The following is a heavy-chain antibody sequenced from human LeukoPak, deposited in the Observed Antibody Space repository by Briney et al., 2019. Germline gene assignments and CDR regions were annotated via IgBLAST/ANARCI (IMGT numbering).Heavy chain of an antibody. V-gene: IGHV3-23*01. CDR3: AKSAAYGDYGPVDY. D-gene: IGHD4-17*01. CDR2: ISGSGGST. Sequence: TGGSLRLSCAASGFTFDDYGMSWVRQAPGKGLEWVSAISGSGGSTYYADSVKGRFTISRDNSKNTLYLQMNSLRAEDTAVYYCAKSAAYGDYGPVDYWGQGTLVTVSS. J-gene: IGHJ4*02. CDR1: GFTFDDYG.